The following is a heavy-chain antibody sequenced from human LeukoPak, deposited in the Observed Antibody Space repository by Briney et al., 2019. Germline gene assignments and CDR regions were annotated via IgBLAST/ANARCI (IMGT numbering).Heavy chain of an antibody. D-gene: IGHD2/OR15-2a*01. CDR1: GFTFSSYA. J-gene: IGHJ4*02. CDR2: ISGSGGST. CDR3: AKNIYLRLSPFDY. Sequence: PGGSLRLSCAASGFTFSSYAMSWVRQAPGKGLEWVSAISGSGGSTYYADSVKGRFTISRDNSKNTLYLQMNGLRAEDTAVYYCAKNIYLRLSPFDYWGQGTLVTVSS. V-gene: IGHV3-23*01.